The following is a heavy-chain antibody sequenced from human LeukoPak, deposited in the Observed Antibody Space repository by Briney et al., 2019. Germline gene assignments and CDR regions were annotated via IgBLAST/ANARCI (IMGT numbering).Heavy chain of an antibody. CDR3: ARVVYSGYDFRGAMDV. CDR2: IYYSGSA. V-gene: IGHV4-59*01. Sequence: SETLSLTCTVSGGSITSYYWSWIRQPPGKGLEWIGYIYYSGSANYNPSLKSRVTISVDTSKNQFSLKLSSVTVADTAVYYCARVVYSGYDFRGAMDVWGKGTTVTVSS. J-gene: IGHJ6*03. D-gene: IGHD5-12*01. CDR1: GGSITSYY.